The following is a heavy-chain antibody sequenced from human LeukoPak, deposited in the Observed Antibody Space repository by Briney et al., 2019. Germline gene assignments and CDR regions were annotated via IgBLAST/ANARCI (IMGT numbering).Heavy chain of an antibody. Sequence: PGGSLRLSCAASGFTFDDYAMHWVRQAPGKGLEWVSLISGDGGTTYYADSVKGRFTISRDNSKNSLYLQMNSLRANDTALYYCAKEFPYGANRTLLDYWGQGTLVTVSS. CDR3: AKEFPYGANRTLLDY. CDR1: GFTFDDYA. J-gene: IGHJ4*02. CDR2: ISGDGGTT. D-gene: IGHD4/OR15-4a*01. V-gene: IGHV3-43*02.